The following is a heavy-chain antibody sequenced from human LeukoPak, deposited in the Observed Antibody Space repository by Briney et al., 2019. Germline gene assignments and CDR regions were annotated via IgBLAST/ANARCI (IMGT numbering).Heavy chain of an antibody. CDR1: GFTFSSYA. J-gene: IGHJ4*02. CDR3: ARDWWGLEDRNSASRYRLT. CDR2: IKQDGSEI. D-gene: IGHD2-2*01. V-gene: IGHV3-7*01. Sequence: GGSLRLSCAASGFTFSSYAMHWVRQAPGKGLEWVAIIKQDGSEIYYLDSVKGRFTISRDNAKNSLYLQMNSLKAEDTGVYYCARDWWGLEDRNSASRYRLTWGQGILVTVSS.